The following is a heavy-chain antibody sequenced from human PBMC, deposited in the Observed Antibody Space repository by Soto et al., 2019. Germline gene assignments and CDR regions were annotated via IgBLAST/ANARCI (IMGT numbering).Heavy chain of an antibody. CDR1: GFTFSSYP. J-gene: IGHJ4*02. CDR3: AKGKGGSLSYLFDY. Sequence: PGGSLRLSCAASGFTFSSYPMSWVRQAPGKGLEWVSTISGSGGSTYYADSVEGRFTIPRDNSKNTLYLQMNGLRAEDTALYYCAKGKGGSLSYLFDYWGQGTLVTVSS. V-gene: IGHV3-23*01. D-gene: IGHD3-16*01. CDR2: ISGSGGST.